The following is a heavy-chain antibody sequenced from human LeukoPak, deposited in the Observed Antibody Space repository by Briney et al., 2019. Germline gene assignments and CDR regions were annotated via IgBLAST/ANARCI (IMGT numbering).Heavy chain of an antibody. J-gene: IGHJ4*02. CDR2: ISAYNGST. CDR3: ARDIPGDGSGSPPFDY. V-gene: IGHV1-18*01. Sequence: ASVKVSCKASGYTFTSYGISWVRQAPGQGLEWMGWISAYNGSTNYAQKLQGRVTMTTDTSTSTAYMELRSLRSDDTAVYYCARDIPGDGSGSPPFDYWGQGTLVTVSS. D-gene: IGHD3-10*01. CDR1: GYTFTSYG.